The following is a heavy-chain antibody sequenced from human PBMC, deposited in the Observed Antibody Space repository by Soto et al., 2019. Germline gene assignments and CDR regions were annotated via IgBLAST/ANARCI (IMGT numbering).Heavy chain of an antibody. Sequence: GSLRKMPGKGLEWMGIIYPGDSDTRYSPSFQGQVTISADKSISTAYLQWSSLKASDTAMYYCARQSGYCSGGSCYGEGAFDIWGQGTMVTVSS. D-gene: IGHD2-15*01. CDR2: IYPGDSDT. J-gene: IGHJ3*02. CDR3: ARQSGYCSGGSCYGEGAFDI. V-gene: IGHV5-51*01.